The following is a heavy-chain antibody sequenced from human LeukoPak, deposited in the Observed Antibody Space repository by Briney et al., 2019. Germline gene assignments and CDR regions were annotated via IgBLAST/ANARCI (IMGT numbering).Heavy chain of an antibody. CDR2: INPNSGGT. J-gene: IGHJ5*02. Sequence: ASVKVSCKASGYTFTGYYMHWLRQAPGQGLEWMGWINPNSGGTNYAQKFQGRVTMTRDTSISTAYMELSRLRSDDTAVYYCARVYGSGSYYAPNWFDPWGQGTLVTVSS. D-gene: IGHD3-10*01. CDR1: GYTFTGYY. CDR3: ARVYGSGSYYAPNWFDP. V-gene: IGHV1-2*02.